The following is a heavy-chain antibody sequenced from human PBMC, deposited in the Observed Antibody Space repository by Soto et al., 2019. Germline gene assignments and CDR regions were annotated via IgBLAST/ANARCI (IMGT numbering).Heavy chain of an antibody. J-gene: IGHJ4*02. CDR2: IWYDGSNK. V-gene: IGHV3-33*01. Sequence: GGSLRLSCAASGFTFSSYGMHWVRQAPGKGLEWVAVIWYDGSNKYYADSVKGRFTISRDNSKNTLYLQMNSLRAEDTAVYYCARDHKARYSTPSYPYWGQGTLVTVSS. D-gene: IGHD2-15*01. CDR3: ARDHKARYSTPSYPY. CDR1: GFTFSSYG.